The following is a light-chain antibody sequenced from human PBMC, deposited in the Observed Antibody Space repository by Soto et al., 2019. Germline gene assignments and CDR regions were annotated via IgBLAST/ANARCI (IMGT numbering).Light chain of an antibody. V-gene: IGLV2-8*01. J-gene: IGLJ7*01. CDR1: SSDVGAYNY. Sequence: QSALTQPPSASGSPGQSLTISCTGTSSDVGAYNYVSWYQQNPGKAPKLMLYDDNKRPSGVPDRFSGSKSGNTASLTVSGPEAEDEDEDYCSSYSCGDSWVFGGGTQLTVL. CDR3: SSYSCGDSWV. CDR2: DDN.